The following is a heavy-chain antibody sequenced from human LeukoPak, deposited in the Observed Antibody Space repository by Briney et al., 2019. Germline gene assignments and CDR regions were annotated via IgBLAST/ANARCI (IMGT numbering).Heavy chain of an antibody. CDR2: IYYSGST. D-gene: IGHD3-16*02. V-gene: IGHV4-39*07. CDR1: GGSISSSSYY. Sequence: SETLSLTCTVSGGSISSSSYYWGWIRQPPGKGLEWIGSIYYSGSTYYNPSLKSRVTISVDTSKNQFSLHLNSATPADTAVYYSALSRPGGATVLDWFDPWGRGNLVTVSS. CDR3: ALSRPGGATVLDWFDP. J-gene: IGHJ5*02.